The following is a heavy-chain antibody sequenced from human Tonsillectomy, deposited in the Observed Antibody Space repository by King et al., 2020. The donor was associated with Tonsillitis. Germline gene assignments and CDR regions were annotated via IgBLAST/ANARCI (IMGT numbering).Heavy chain of an antibody. D-gene: IGHD6-19*01. CDR1: GFTFSNAW. V-gene: IGHV3-15*01. J-gene: IGHJ4*02. CDR2: IKSKTDGGTT. CDR3: TTAVGGWYIFDY. Sequence: QLVQSGGGLVKPGGSLRLSCAAPGFTFSNAWMSWVRQAPGKGLEWVGRIKSKTDGGTTDYAAPVKGRFTISRDDSKNTLYLQMNSLKTEDTAVYYCTTAVGGWYIFDYWGQGTLVTVSS.